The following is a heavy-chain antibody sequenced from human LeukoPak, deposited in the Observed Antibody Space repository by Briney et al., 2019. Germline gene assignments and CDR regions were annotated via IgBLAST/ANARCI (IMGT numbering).Heavy chain of an antibody. J-gene: IGHJ4*02. Sequence: PGGSLRLSCAASGFTFSDYYMSWIRQAPGKGLEWVANIEHDGSDSFYVDSVKGRFTISRDNSENSLYLQMHSLRVEDTAMYFCARDRRPTIYGGLDSWGQGTVVTVSS. CDR2: IEHDGSDS. CDR1: GFTFSDYY. V-gene: IGHV3-7*01. D-gene: IGHD4-17*01. CDR3: ARDRRPTIYGGLDS.